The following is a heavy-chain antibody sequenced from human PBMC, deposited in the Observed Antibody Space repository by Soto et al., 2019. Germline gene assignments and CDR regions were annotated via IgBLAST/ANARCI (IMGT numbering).Heavy chain of an antibody. V-gene: IGHV1-69*13. CDR1: GGTFSSYA. J-gene: IGHJ5*02. Sequence: GPSVKVSCKASGGTFSSYAISWVRQAPGQGLEWMGGIIPIFGTANYAQKFQGRVTITADESTSTAYMEPSSLRSEDTAVYYCARASGVSVLRYFDWSNNWFDPWGQGTLVTVSS. CDR3: ARASGVSVLRYFDWSNNWFDP. D-gene: IGHD3-9*01. CDR2: IIPIFGTA.